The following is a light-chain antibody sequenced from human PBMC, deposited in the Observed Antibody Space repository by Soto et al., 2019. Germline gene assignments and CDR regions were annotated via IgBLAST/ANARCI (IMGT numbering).Light chain of an antibody. V-gene: IGKV3-20*01. Sequence: EIVLTQSPGTLSLSPGERATLSCMASQSVSSTYLAWYQQKPGQAPRLLIYGASSRATGIPDRFSGSGSGTDFTLTISRLEPEDFAVYYCQQYGNSIYTFGQGTKLEIK. J-gene: IGKJ2*01. CDR1: QSVSSTY. CDR2: GAS. CDR3: QQYGNSIYT.